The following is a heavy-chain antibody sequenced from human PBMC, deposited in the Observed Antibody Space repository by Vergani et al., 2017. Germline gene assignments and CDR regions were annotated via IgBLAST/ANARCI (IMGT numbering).Heavy chain of an antibody. D-gene: IGHD6-19*01. CDR3: ARDREYSSGWYSGNAFDI. CDR1: GYPFTGYY. J-gene: IGHJ3*02. CDR2: INPNSGGT. V-gene: IGHV1-2*02. Sequence: QVQLVQSGAEVKKPGASVKVSCKASGYPFTGYYLHWVRPAPAQALEWMGWINPNSGGTNSAQKFQGRVTMTRDTSISTAYMELSRLRSDDTAVYYCARDREYSSGWYSGNAFDIWGQGTMVTVSS.